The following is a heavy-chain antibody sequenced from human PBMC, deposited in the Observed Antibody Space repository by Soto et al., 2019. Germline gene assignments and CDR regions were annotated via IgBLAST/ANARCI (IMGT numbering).Heavy chain of an antibody. CDR3: AKDVESGWYEAFDY. CDR1: GFAFSQYG. D-gene: IGHD6-19*01. Sequence: AGGSLRLSCTASGFAFSQYGISWGRQAQGKGLEWVSSIRSFDYRTNYADSVKGRFTISRDNSKSTLSLQMNSLRAEDTAVYYCAKDVESGWYEAFDYWGPGTLVTVSS. CDR2: IRSFDYRT. V-gene: IGHV3-23*01. J-gene: IGHJ4*02.